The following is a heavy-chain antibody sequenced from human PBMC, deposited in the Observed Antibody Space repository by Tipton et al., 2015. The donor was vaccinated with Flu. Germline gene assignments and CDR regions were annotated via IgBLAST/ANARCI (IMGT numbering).Heavy chain of an antibody. D-gene: IGHD3-22*01. V-gene: IGHV4-31*03. CDR2: TRYSGGT. CDR1: GGSISSGGHY. J-gene: IGHJ4*02. CDR3: ARVHYSGYEIDY. Sequence: TLSLTCTVSGGSISSGGHYWGWVRQHPGKGLEWIGYTRYSGGTYYNPALRSRLTISLDTSKNQVSLRVFSVTAADTAVYYCARVHYSGYEIDYWGQGTLVTVSS.